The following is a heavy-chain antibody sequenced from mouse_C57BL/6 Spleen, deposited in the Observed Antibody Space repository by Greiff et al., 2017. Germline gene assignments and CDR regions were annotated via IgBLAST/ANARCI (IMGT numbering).Heavy chain of an antibody. Sequence: QVQLKQPGAELVKPGASVKLSCKASGYTFTSYWMHWVKQRPGRGLEWIGRIDPNSGGTKYNQKFKSKATLTVDKPSSTAYMQRSSLTSADSAVYYCAGDYGSSPSYWYFDVWGTGTTVTVAS. CDR1: GYTFTSYW. V-gene: IGHV1-72*01. J-gene: IGHJ1*03. CDR2: IDPNSGGT. CDR3: AGDYGSSPSYWYFDV. D-gene: IGHD1-1*01.